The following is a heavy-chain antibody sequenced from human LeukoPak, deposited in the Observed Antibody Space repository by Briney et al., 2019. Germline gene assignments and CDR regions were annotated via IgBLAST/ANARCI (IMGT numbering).Heavy chain of an antibody. Sequence: GGSLRLSCAASGFTVSSNYINWVRQAQGKGLEWVSAIYRGGSTYYADSVKGRFTISRDNSKNTLYLQMNSLSAEDTAVYYCARDLGYCSSTSCWNAFDMWGQGTMVTVSS. CDR1: GFTVSSNY. J-gene: IGHJ3*02. D-gene: IGHD2-2*01. V-gene: IGHV3-53*01. CDR2: IYRGGST. CDR3: ARDLGYCSSTSCWNAFDM.